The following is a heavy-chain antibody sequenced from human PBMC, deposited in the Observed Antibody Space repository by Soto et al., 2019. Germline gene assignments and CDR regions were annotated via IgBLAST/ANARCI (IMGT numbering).Heavy chain of an antibody. J-gene: IGHJ4*02. Sequence: GGSLRLSCAASGFTFSNYAMSWVRQAPGKGLEWISVISGGGITYYADSVKGRFTISRDNSRNTLYLQIYSLRAEDSAVYYCANTISGRGLKSVDYWGQGTLVTVSS. CDR3: ANTISGRGLKSVDY. CDR1: GFTFSNYA. CDR2: ISGGGIT. V-gene: IGHV3-23*01. D-gene: IGHD6-19*01.